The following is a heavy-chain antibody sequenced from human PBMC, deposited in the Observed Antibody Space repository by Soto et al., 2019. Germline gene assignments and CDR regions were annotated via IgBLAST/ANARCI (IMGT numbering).Heavy chain of an antibody. Sequence: QVQLVQSGAEVKKPGSSVKVSCKASGGTFSSYAISWVRQAPGQGLEWMGGIIPIFGTANYAQKFQGRVTITADESTSSAYMELSSLRSEDTAVYYCARDGTVTTLVGYFDLWGRGTLVTVSS. J-gene: IGHJ2*01. D-gene: IGHD4-17*01. CDR1: GGTFSSYA. CDR2: IIPIFGTA. CDR3: ARDGTVTTLVGYFDL. V-gene: IGHV1-69*12.